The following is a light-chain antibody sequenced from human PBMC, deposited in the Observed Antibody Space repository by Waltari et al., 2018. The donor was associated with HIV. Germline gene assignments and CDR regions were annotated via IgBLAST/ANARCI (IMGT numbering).Light chain of an antibody. V-gene: IGKV4-1*01. CDR2: GAS. Sequence: DIVETQSRDSLAPSLGERPPIHSRPSESVVLRTKTRYYNHIAWYQHKPGQPPKLIFYGASTRESGVPDRFSGSGSGTDFTLTINGLQAEDVAIYYCQQYYITPFTFGPGTRVDIK. CDR3: QQYYITPFT. CDR1: ESVVLRTKTRYYNH. J-gene: IGKJ3*01.